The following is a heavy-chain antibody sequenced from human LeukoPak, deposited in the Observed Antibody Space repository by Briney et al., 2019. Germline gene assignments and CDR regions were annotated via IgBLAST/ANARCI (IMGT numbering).Heavy chain of an antibody. D-gene: IGHD4-17*01. V-gene: IGHV2-5*02. CDR3: TRLSTTVTDY. Sequence: GSGPTLVKPTQTLTLTCTFSGFSFSTSGVGVGWIRQPPGKALEWLALIYWDDDKRFSPSLKSRLTITKDTSKNQVVLTMTNMDPVDTATYYCTRLSTTVTDYWGQGTLVIVSS. J-gene: IGHJ4*02. CDR1: GFSFSTSGVG. CDR2: IYWDDDK.